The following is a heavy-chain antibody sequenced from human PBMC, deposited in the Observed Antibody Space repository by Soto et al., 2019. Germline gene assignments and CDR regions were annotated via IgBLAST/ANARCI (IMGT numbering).Heavy chain of an antibody. V-gene: IGHV3-15*01. CDR3: ETFRSYSDY. CDR2: IKSQGEGGTT. Sequence: GGSLRLSCAASGFTFSDAWMTWVRQAPGKGLEWVGRIKSQGEGGTTEYAAPVKGRFTISRDDSENTLYLQMNSLKSEDTAVYYCETFRSYSDYWGPGTLVTVSS. J-gene: IGHJ4*02. CDR1: GFTFSDAW.